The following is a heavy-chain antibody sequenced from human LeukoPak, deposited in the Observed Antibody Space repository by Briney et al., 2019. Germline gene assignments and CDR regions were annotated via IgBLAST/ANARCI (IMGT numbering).Heavy chain of an antibody. V-gene: IGHV3-48*04. CDR3: VRDSLAVSNGLDI. J-gene: IGHJ3*02. Sequence: GGSLRLSCAASGFTLSRYSMNWVRQVPGKGLEWTAYINSAGHTIYYADFVKGRFAISRDSTKNSLFLQMTSLRVEDTAVYFCVRDSLAVSNGLDIWGQGTTVIVSS. CDR2: INSAGHTI. CDR1: GFTLSRYS. D-gene: IGHD6-19*01.